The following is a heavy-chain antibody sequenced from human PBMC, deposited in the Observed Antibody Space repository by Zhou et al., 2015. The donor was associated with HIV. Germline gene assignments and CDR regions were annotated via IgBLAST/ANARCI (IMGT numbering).Heavy chain of an antibody. D-gene: IGHD2-15*01. J-gene: IGHJ6*03. CDR3: AMVSYCSGGSCYSIFSYYYYYMDV. CDR2: IIPIFGTA. Sequence: QVQLVQSGAEVKKPGSSVKVSCKASGGTFSSYAISWVRQAPGQGLEWMGGIIPIFGTANYAQKFQGRVTITADESTSTAYMELSSLRSEDTAVYYCAMVSYCSGGSCYSIFSYYYYYMDVWGKGTTVTVSS. V-gene: IGHV1-69*01. CDR1: GGTFSSYA.